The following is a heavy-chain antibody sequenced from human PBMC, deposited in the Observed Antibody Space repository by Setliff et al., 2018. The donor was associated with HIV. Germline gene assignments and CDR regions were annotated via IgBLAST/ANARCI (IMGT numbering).Heavy chain of an antibody. Sequence: SETLSLTCAVSGYSISSGYYWAWIRQPAGKGLEWIGRIYASGNTNYNPSLKGRVTISIDTSKNQFSLKLRFVTAADTAVYYCARHDIREHYYGMDVWGQGTTVTVSS. J-gene: IGHJ6*02. V-gene: IGHV4-38-2*01. D-gene: IGHD1-26*01. CDR2: IYASGNT. CDR3: ARHDIREHYYGMDV. CDR1: GYSISSGYY.